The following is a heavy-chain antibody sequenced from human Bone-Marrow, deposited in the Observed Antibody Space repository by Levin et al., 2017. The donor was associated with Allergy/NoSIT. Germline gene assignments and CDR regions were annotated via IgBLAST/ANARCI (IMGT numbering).Heavy chain of an antibody. J-gene: IGHJ3*01. CDR1: GGTFSNYG. V-gene: IGHV1-69*04. CDR3: ATSYGSGTYYKRVGAFDV. CDR2: IIPILGVA. Sequence: SVKVSCTASGGTFSNYGISWVRQAPGQGLEWMGRIIPILGVANYAQKVKGRVTMTADKSTNTAYMELSSLRPEDTAVFYCATSYGSGTYYKRVGAFDVWGQGRMVTVSS. D-gene: IGHD3-10*01.